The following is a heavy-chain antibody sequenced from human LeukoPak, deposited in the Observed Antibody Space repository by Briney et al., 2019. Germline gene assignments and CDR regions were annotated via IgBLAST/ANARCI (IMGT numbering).Heavy chain of an antibody. CDR3: ARGYCSGGSCSVFDY. Sequence: SETLSLTCTVSGGSISSYYWSWIRQPAGKGLEWIGRIYTSGSTNYNPSLKSRVTMSVDTSKSQFSLKLSSVTAADTAVYYCARGYCSGGSCSVFDYWGQGTLVTVSS. V-gene: IGHV4-4*07. J-gene: IGHJ4*02. D-gene: IGHD2-15*01. CDR1: GGSISSYY. CDR2: IYTSGST.